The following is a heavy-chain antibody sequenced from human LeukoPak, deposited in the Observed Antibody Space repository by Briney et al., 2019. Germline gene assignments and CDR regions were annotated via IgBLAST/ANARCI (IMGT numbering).Heavy chain of an antibody. D-gene: IGHD4-17*01. Sequence: GGSLRLSCAASGFTFSSYAMSWVRQAPGKGLEWLAFIYVSGTTFYAASVKGRFTISRDNAKNTVYLQMNNLRAEDTALYYCGRHAYGESPPLSWGQGALVTVSS. J-gene: IGHJ4*02. CDR2: IYVSGTT. V-gene: IGHV3-23*05. CDR3: GRHAYGESPPLS. CDR1: GFTFSSYA.